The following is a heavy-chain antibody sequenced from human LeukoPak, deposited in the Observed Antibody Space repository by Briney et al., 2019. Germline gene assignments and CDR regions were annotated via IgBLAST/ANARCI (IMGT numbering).Heavy chain of an antibody. Sequence: QSGGSLRLSCAASGFTFGSYWMSCVRQAPGKGLEWVANIKQDGSEKYYVDSVKARFTISSDNAKNSLYLQMNSLRAEDTAVYSCARGARRWLQPPGYFDYRGQGTLVTVSS. V-gene: IGHV3-7*01. CDR3: ARGARRWLQPPGYFDY. J-gene: IGHJ4*02. CDR2: IKQDGSEK. D-gene: IGHD5-24*01. CDR1: GFTFGSYW.